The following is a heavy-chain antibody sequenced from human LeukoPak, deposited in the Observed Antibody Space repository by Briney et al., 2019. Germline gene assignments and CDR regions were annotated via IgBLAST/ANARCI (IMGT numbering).Heavy chain of an antibody. CDR1: GGSISSYY. J-gene: IGHJ4*02. D-gene: IGHD5-18*01. Sequence: PSETLSLTCTVSGGSISSYYWSWIRQPAGKGLEWIGRIYTSGSTNYNPSLKSRVTISVDTSKNQFSLKLSSVTAADTAVYYCARGPRGYSYGYFDYWGQGTLVTVSS. CDR2: IYTSGST. CDR3: ARGPRGYSYGYFDY. V-gene: IGHV4-4*07.